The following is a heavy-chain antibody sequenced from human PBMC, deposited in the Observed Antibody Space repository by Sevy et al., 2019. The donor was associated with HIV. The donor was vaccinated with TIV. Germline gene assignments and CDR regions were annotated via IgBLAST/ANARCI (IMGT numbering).Heavy chain of an antibody. D-gene: IGHD3-10*01. CDR1: GGSISSYY. CDR3: ARRFMVRGVSGYYYYGMDV. V-gene: IGHV4-59*12. Sequence: SETLSLTCTVSGGSISSYYWSWVRQPPGKGLEWIGYIYYSGSTNYNPSLKSRVTISVDTSKNQFSLKLSSVTAADTAMYYCARRFMVRGVSGYYYYGMDVWGQGTTVTVSS. J-gene: IGHJ6*02. CDR2: IYYSGST.